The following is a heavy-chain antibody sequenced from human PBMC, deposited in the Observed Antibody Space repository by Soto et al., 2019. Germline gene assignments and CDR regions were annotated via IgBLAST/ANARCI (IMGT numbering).Heavy chain of an antibody. CDR2: IKQDGSEK. V-gene: IGHV3-7*01. CDR1: GFTFSSYW. J-gene: IGHJ4*02. CDR3: ASFGYSGYRNYFDY. Sequence: GGSLRLSCAASGFTFSSYWMSWVRQAPGKGLEWVANIKQDGSEKYYVDSVKGRFTISRDNAKNSLYLQMNSLRAEDTAVYYCASFGYSGYRNYFDYWGQGTLVTVSS. D-gene: IGHD5-12*01.